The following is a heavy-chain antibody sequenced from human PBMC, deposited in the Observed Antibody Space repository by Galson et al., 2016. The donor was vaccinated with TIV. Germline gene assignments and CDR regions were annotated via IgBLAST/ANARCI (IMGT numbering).Heavy chain of an antibody. Sequence: SLRLSCATSGFALRNYGMHWVRQAPGKGLEWLAFIRYTGTYTTYADSIQGRFTLSRDISESTLYLHMNNLRPDDTAIYYCVKDQLPYCGGDCFQPPFDSWGQGTLPTVSA. D-gene: IGHD2-21*01. CDR1: GFALRNYG. CDR2: IRYTGTYT. V-gene: IGHV3-30*02. J-gene: IGHJ4*02. CDR3: VKDQLPYCGGDCFQPPFDS.